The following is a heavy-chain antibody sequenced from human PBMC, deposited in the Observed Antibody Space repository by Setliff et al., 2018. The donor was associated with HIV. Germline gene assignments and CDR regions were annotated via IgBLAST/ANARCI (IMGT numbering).Heavy chain of an antibody. V-gene: IGHV3-15*07. CDR1: DFTVTNAW. CDR3: TTDKFYGIFDY. D-gene: IGHD1-26*01. J-gene: IGHJ4*02. CDR2: IKSKTDGGTT. Sequence: GGSLRLSCAASDFTVTNAWMNWVRQAPGKGLEWVGRIKSKTDGGTTDYAAPVKGRFTISRDDSKNTVYLQMNSLKTEDTAIYYCTTDKFYGIFDYWGQGTLVTVSS.